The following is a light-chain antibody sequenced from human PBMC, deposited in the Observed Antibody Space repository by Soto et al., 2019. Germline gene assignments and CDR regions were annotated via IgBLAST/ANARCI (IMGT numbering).Light chain of an antibody. CDR2: DVT. V-gene: IGLV2-14*03. CDR3: SSYTSSSTPMV. Sequence: QSALTQPASVSGSPGQSITISCSGITSDVGGYNYVSWYQQHPGKAPKLMIYDVTNRPSGVSNRFSGSKSGNTASLTISGPQAEDEADYYCSSYTSSSTPMVFGGGTKLTVL. J-gene: IGLJ2*01. CDR1: TSDVGGYNY.